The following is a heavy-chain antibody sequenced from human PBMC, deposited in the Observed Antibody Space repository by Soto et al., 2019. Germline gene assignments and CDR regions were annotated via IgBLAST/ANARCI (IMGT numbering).Heavy chain of an antibody. CDR2: IYYSGST. V-gene: IGHV4-59*01. Sequence: SETLSLTCTVSGGSISSYYWSWIRQPPGKGLEWIGYIYYSGSTNYNPSLKSRVTISVDTSKNQFSQKLSSVTAADTAVYYCARISGYSSSWYFDYWGQGTLVTVSS. D-gene: IGHD6-13*01. J-gene: IGHJ4*02. CDR1: GGSISSYY. CDR3: ARISGYSSSWYFDY.